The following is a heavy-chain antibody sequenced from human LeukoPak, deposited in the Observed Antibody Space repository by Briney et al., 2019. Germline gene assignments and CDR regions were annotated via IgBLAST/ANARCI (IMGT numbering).Heavy chain of an antibody. CDR1: GDTFTGYY. Sequence: VASVKVSCKASGDTFTGYYMHWVRQAPGQGLEWMGWINPNSGGTNYAQKFQGRVTMTRDTSISTAYMELSRLRSDDTAVYYCARDRSPAPGRSYGRGHFDYWGQGTLVTVSS. CDR3: ARDRSPAPGRSYGRGHFDY. CDR2: INPNSGGT. V-gene: IGHV1-2*02. D-gene: IGHD5-18*01. J-gene: IGHJ4*02.